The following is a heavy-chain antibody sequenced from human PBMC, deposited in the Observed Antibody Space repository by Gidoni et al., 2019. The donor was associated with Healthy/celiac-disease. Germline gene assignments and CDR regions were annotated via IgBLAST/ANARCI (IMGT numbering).Heavy chain of an antibody. J-gene: IGHJ3*02. D-gene: IGHD4-17*01. CDR3: ARRGYTVTTKAFDI. V-gene: IGHV3-30-3*01. CDR2: ISYDGSNK. CDR1: GFTFSSYA. Sequence: QVQLVESGGGVVQPGRSLRLSCAASGFTFSSYAMHWVRQAPGKGLEWVAVISYDGSNKYYADSVKCRFTISRDNSKNTLYLQMNSLRAEDTAVYYCARRGYTVTTKAFDIWGQGTMVTVSS.